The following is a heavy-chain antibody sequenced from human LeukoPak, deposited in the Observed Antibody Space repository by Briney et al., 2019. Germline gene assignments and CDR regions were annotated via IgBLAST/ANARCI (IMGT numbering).Heavy chain of an antibody. CDR3: AKPTSGDGSFLIDY. V-gene: IGHV3-30*02. CDR2: IRYDGSNK. CDR1: GFTFSSYG. Sequence: GGSLRLSCVASGFTFSSYGMHWVRQAPGKGLEWVAFIRYDGSNKYYADSVKGRFTISRDNSKNTLYLQMSSLRAEDTAVYYCAKPTSGDGSFLIDYWGQGTLVTVSS. D-gene: IGHD1-26*01. J-gene: IGHJ4*02.